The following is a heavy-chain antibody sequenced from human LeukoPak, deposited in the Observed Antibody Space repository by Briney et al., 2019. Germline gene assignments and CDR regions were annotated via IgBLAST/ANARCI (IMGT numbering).Heavy chain of an antibody. Sequence: PGGSLRLSCAASGFTFSNSYMSWVRQAPGKGLEWVSLIYPSGNIYYADSVKGRLTISRDNSKNTLFLQMNSLRAEDTAIYYCARTFVSGDGYKVGYFDYWGQGTLVTVSS. J-gene: IGHJ4*02. D-gene: IGHD5-24*01. CDR1: GFTFSNSY. CDR2: IYPSGNI. V-gene: IGHV3-53*01. CDR3: ARTFVSGDGYKVGYFDY.